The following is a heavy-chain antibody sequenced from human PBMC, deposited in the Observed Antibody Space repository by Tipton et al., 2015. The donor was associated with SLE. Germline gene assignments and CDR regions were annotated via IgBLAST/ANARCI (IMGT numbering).Heavy chain of an antibody. D-gene: IGHD3-16*01. V-gene: IGHV5-51*01. CDR2: IYPGDSDT. CDR1: GYTFTNYW. CDR3: ARVGEGSGHYFDY. Sequence: QSGAEVKEPGESLKISCKGSGYTFTNYWIGWVRQMPGKGLEWIGIIYPGDSDTKYSPSFQGQVTISADKSISTAYLQWSSLKASDTAMYYCARVGEGSGHYFDYWGQGTLVTVSS. J-gene: IGHJ4*02.